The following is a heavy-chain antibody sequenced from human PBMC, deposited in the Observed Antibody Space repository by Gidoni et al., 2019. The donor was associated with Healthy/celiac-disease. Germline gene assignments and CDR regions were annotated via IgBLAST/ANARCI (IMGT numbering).Heavy chain of an antibody. Sequence: QVQLVQSGAEVKKPGSSVKVSCQASGGTFSSYAISWVRQAPGHGLEWMGGIIPIFGTANYAQKFQGRVTITADESTSTAYMELSSLRSEDTAVYYCAAEKAVVPAYYYYYMDVWGKGTTVTVSS. CDR1: GGTFSSYA. CDR2: IIPIFGTA. V-gene: IGHV1-69*01. J-gene: IGHJ6*03. D-gene: IGHD2-2*01. CDR3: AAEKAVVPAYYYYYMDV.